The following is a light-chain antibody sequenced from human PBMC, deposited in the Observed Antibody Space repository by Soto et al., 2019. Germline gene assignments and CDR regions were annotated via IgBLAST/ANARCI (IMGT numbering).Light chain of an antibody. J-gene: IGLJ1*01. V-gene: IGLV1-40*01. CDR1: SSNIGAGYD. Sequence: QSVLTQPPSVSGAPGQRVTISCTGSSSNIGAGYDVNWYQQLPGTAPKVLIYVNTNRPSGVTGRFSGSKSGTSASLAITGLAAEDEAYYCCQSSNSSMRGYVFGAGTKLTVL. CDR2: VNT. CDR3: QSSNSSMRGYV.